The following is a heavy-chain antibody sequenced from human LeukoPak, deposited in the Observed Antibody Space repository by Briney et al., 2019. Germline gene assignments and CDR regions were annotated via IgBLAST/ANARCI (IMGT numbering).Heavy chain of an antibody. J-gene: IGHJ4*02. V-gene: IGHV4-59*01. CDR3: ARQLGIPYVDY. Sequence: SETLSLTCTVSGGSISSYYWSWIRQPPGKGLEWIGYIYYSGSTNYNPSLKSRVTISVDTSKNQFSLKLSSVTAADTAVYYCARQLGIPYVDYWGQGTLVTVSS. D-gene: IGHD5-18*01. CDR2: IYYSGST. CDR1: GGSISSYY.